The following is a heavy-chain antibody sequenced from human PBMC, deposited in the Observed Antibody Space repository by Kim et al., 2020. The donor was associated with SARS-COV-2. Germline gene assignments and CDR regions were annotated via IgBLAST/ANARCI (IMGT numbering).Heavy chain of an antibody. CDR2: T. J-gene: IGHJ5*02. V-gene: IGHV1-2*02. Sequence: TNYEQKFQGGVNMTRDTSTSTAYMELGRLRSDDTAVYYCARVAYQGGFDPWGQGTLVTVSS. D-gene: IGHD1-26*01. CDR3: ARVAYQGGFDP.